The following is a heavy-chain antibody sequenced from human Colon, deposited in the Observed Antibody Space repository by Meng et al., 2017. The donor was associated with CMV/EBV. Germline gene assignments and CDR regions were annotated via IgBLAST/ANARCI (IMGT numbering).Heavy chain of an antibody. CDR3: ARVYEYSSSWGSDY. CDR1: GYVFDLYG. CDR2: ISADKRYT. Sequence: QVQLVQSGAEVKKPGVSVKVSCKTSGYVFDLYGISWVRQAPGQGLEWMGWISADKRYTSYAQNLQGRVTMTTDASTSTAYMELRGLRSNDTAVYYCARVYEYSSSWGSDYWGQGTLVTVSS. D-gene: IGHD6-6*01. V-gene: IGHV1-18*01. J-gene: IGHJ4*02.